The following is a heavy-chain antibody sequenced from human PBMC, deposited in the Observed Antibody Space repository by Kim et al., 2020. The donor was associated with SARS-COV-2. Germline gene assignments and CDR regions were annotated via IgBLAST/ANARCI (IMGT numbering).Heavy chain of an antibody. V-gene: IGHV4-34*01. J-gene: IGHJ5*02. D-gene: IGHD3-10*01. Sequence: SETLSLTCAVYGGSFSGYYWSWIRQTPGKGLEWIGEINHSGSTNYNPSLKSRVTISVDTSKNQFSLKLSSVTAADTAVYYCARVRGYYGSGSYFNWFDPWGQGTLVTVSS. CDR1: GGSFSGYY. CDR3: ARVRGYYGSGSYFNWFDP. CDR2: INHSGST.